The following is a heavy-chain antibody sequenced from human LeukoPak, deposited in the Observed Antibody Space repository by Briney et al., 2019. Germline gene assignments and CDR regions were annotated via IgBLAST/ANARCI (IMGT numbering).Heavy chain of an antibody. CDR3: AKGTSVGALDY. CDR2: ISYDGSNK. V-gene: IGHV3-30*18. CDR1: GFTFSSYG. Sequence: GGSLRLSCAASGFTFSSYGMHWVRQAPGKGLEWVAVISYDGSNKYYADSVKGRFTISGDNSKNTLYLQMNSLRAEDTAVYYCAKGTSVGALDYWGQGTLVTVSS. J-gene: IGHJ4*02. D-gene: IGHD1-26*01.